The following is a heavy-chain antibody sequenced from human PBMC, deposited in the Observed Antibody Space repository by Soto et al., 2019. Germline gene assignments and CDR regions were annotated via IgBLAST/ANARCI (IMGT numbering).Heavy chain of an antibody. Sequence: EVHLVESGGGLVQPGGSLRLSCAGSGFSFSDYYIDWVRQAPGKGLEWVGRSRDKGNSYSTDYAAAVKGRFTVSRDTSKNSLYLQMNSLQADDTDLYYCARSIPGTTSFDSWGQGTLVTVSS. CDR3: ARSIPGTTSFDS. J-gene: IGHJ4*02. D-gene: IGHD1-7*01. CDR1: GFSFSDYY. CDR2: SRDKGNSYST. V-gene: IGHV3-72*01.